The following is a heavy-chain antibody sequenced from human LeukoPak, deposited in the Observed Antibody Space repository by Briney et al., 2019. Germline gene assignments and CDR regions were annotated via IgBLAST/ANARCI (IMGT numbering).Heavy chain of an antibody. CDR2: IYYSGST. D-gene: IGHD2-2*02. CDR3: ASLAAAIYYYGMDV. V-gene: IGHV4-59*06. J-gene: IGHJ6*02. CDR1: GGSISSYY. Sequence: SETLSLTRTVSGGSISSYYWSWIRQHPGKGLEWIGYIYYSGSTYYNPSLKSRVTISVDTSKNQFSLKLSSVTAADTAVYYCASLAAAIYYYGMDVWGQGTTVTVSS.